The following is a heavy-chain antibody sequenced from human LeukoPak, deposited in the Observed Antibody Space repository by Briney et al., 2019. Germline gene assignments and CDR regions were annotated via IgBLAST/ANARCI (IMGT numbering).Heavy chain of an antibody. Sequence: ASVKVSCKASGGTFSSYAISWVRQAPGQGLEWMGRIIPIFGIANYAQKFQGRVTITADKSTSTAYMELSSLRSEDTAVYYCARVFSGGTNSAGYWGQGTLVTVSS. CDR3: ARVFSGGTNSAGY. CDR1: GGTFSSYA. CDR2: IIPIFGIA. J-gene: IGHJ4*02. V-gene: IGHV1-69*04. D-gene: IGHD1-1*01.